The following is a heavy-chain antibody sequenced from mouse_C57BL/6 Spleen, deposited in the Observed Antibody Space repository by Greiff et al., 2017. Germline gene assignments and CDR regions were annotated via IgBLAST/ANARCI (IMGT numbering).Heavy chain of an antibody. Sequence: EVHVLESGGGLVKPGGSLKLSCAASGFTFSDYGMHWVRQAPEKGLEWVAYISSGSSTIYYADTVKGRFTISRDNAKNTLFLQMNSLRSEDTGMFYCERERGNFYAMYYWGQGASGT. CDR2: ISSGSSTI. J-gene: IGHJ4*01. CDR1: GFTFSDYG. CDR3: ERERGNFYAMYY. V-gene: IGHV5-17*01.